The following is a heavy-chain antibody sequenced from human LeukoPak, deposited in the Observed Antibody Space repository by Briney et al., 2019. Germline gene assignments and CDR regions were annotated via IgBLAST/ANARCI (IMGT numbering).Heavy chain of an antibody. CDR1: GGSFSGYY. CDR2: INHSGST. V-gene: IGHV4-34*01. J-gene: IGHJ2*01. CDR3: ASLPLDL. D-gene: IGHD5/OR15-5a*01. Sequence: PSETLSLTCAVYGGSFSGYYWSWIRQPPGKGLEWIGEINHSGSTNYNPSLKSRATISVDTSKNQFSLKLSSVTAADTAVYYCASLPLDLWGRGTLVTVSS.